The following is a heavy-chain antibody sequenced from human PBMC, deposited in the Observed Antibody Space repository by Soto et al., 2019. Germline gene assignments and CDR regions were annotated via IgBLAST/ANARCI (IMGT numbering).Heavy chain of an antibody. V-gene: IGHV1-18*01. J-gene: IGHJ4*02. CDR2: ISAYNGNT. CDR3: ARGPRDYVWGSYHFDY. Sequence: QVQLVQSGAEVKKPGASVKVSCKASGYTFTSYGISWVRQAPGQGLEWMGWISAYNGNTNYAQKLQGRVTMTTDTSPSTAHMELRSLRSDDTAVYYCARGPRDYVWGSYHFDYWGQGTLVTVSS. D-gene: IGHD3-16*02. CDR1: GYTFTSYG.